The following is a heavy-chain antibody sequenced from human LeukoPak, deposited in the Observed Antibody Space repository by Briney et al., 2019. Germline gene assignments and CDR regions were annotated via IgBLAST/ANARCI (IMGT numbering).Heavy chain of an antibody. CDR1: GGSISSGGYS. V-gene: IGHV4-30-2*01. J-gene: IGHJ3*02. CDR2: IYHSGST. CDR3: ARAVYYYDSSGHNGAFDI. Sequence: SQTLSLTCAVSGGSISSGGYSWSWIRQPPGKGLEWIGYIYHSGSTYYNPSLKSRVTISVDRSKNQFSLKLSSVTAADTAVYYCARAVYYYDSSGHNGAFDIWGQGTMVTVSS. D-gene: IGHD3-22*01.